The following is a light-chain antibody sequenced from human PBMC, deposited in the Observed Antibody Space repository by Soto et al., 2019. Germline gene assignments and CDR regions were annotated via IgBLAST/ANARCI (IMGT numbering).Light chain of an antibody. Sequence: DIQMTQSPSTLSASVGDRVTITCRASQTISSWLAWYQQKPGKVPKLLIYMASGLHSGVPSRFSGSGSGTEFTLTISSVQPDDFATYYCQHYKSYPYTFGQGTKVDNK. CDR2: MAS. J-gene: IGKJ2*01. CDR3: QHYKSYPYT. CDR1: QTISSW. V-gene: IGKV1-5*03.